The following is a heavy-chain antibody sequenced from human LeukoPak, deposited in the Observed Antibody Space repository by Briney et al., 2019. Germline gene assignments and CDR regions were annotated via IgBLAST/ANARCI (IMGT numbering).Heavy chain of an antibody. D-gene: IGHD1-14*01. CDR3: ARDRNLDFDY. J-gene: IGHJ4*02. V-gene: IGHV3-23*01. CDR2: ISNNGGYT. Sequence: GGSLRLSCAASGFTFSSSAMSWVRQAPGKGLEWVSAISNNGGYTYYADSVQGRFTISRDNSKNTLYLQMNSLRAEDTAVYYCARDRNLDFDYWGQGTLVTVSS. CDR1: GFTFSSSA.